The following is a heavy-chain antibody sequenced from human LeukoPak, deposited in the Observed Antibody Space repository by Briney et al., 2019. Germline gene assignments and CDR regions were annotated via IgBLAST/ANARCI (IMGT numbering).Heavy chain of an antibody. V-gene: IGHV4-61*05. Sequence: SETLSLTCTVSGGSISSNIYPWSWIRQPPGKGLEWIGYIYYSGSTNYNPSLKSRVTISVDTSKNQFSLKLSSVTAADTAVYYCARRGVTTSWFDPWGQGTLVTVSS. J-gene: IGHJ5*02. CDR2: IYYSGST. CDR1: GGSISSNIYP. CDR3: ARRGVTTSWFDP. D-gene: IGHD4-17*01.